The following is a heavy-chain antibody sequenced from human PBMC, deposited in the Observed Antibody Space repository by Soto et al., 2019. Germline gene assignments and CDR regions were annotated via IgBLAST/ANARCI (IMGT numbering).Heavy chain of an antibody. J-gene: IGHJ6*03. CDR1: GFTFSSYA. D-gene: IGHD2-2*01. V-gene: IGHV3-23*01. CDR3: AKEYCGSSTSCYDRGSYYYYYMDV. CDR2: ISGSGGST. Sequence: GGSLRLSCAASGFTFSSYAMSWVRQAPGKGLEWVSAISGSGGSTYYADSVKGRFTISRDNSKNTLYLQMNSLRAEDTAVYYCAKEYCGSSTSCYDRGSYYYYYMDVWGKGTTVTVS.